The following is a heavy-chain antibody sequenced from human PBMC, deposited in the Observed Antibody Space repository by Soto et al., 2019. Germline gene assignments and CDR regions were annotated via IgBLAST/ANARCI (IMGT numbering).Heavy chain of an antibody. CDR1: GFTFSNAW. CDR2: IKSKTDGGTT. Sequence: EVQLVESGGGLVKPGGSLRLSCAASGFTFSNAWMSWVRQAPGKGLEWVGRIKSKTDGGTTDYAAPVKGRFTISRDDSKNTLYLQMNSLKTEDTAVYYCTTGSSGWSQGGFDPWGQGTLVTVSS. D-gene: IGHD6-19*01. CDR3: TTGSSGWSQGGFDP. J-gene: IGHJ5*02. V-gene: IGHV3-15*05.